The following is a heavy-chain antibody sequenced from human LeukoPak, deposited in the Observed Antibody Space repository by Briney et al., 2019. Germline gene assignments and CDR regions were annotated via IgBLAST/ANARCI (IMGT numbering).Heavy chain of an antibody. V-gene: IGHV3-23*01. CDR3: AKDSNREYYYDSSGYYF. Sequence: GGTLRLSCAASGFTFSSYGMSWVRQAPGKGLEWVSAISGSGGSTYYADSVKGRFTISRDNSKNTLYLQMNSLRAEDTAVYYCAKDSNREYYYDSSGYYFWGQGTLVTVSS. CDR2: ISGSGGST. D-gene: IGHD3-22*01. CDR1: GFTFSSYG. J-gene: IGHJ4*02.